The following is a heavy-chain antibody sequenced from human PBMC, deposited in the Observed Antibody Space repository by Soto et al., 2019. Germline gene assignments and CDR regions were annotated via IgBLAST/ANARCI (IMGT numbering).Heavy chain of an antibody. D-gene: IGHD3-16*01. CDR1: GFAFIGSA. CDR3: TSDLFSYDYSVILWFDP. J-gene: IGHJ5*02. CDR2: IRSKGHNYAT. Sequence: PGGSLRLSFAASGFAFIGSAMYWVRQASGKGPEWVGRIRSKGHNYATEYAASVKGRFTISRDDSKNTAYLQMHSLQTEDTALCDCTSDLFSYDYSVILWFDPWGQGSLVTVSS. V-gene: IGHV3-73*01.